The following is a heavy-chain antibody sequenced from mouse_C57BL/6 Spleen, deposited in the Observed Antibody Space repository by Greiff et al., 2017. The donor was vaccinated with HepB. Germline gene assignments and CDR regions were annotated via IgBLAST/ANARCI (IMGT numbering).Heavy chain of an antibody. J-gene: IGHJ2*01. D-gene: IGHD3-2*02. V-gene: IGHV3-6*01. Sequence: DVQLQESGPGLVKPSQSLSLTCSVTGYSITSGYYWNWIRQFPGNKLEWMGYISYDGSNNYNPSLKNRISITRDTSKNQFFLKLNSVTTEDTATYYCAREDISGSSFDYWGQGTTLTVSS. CDR3: AREDISGSSFDY. CDR2: ISYDGSN. CDR1: GYSITSGYY.